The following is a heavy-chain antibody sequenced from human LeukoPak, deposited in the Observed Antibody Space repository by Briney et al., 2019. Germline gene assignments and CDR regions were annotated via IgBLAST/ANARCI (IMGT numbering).Heavy chain of an antibody. D-gene: IGHD2-15*01. Sequence: PGGSLRLSCVASGLTFSNSAMHWVRQAPGKGLEWVAIMSFDGSHERYGDSVKGRFTLSRDNSKNTLYLQINSLRTEDTAVYYCARGGKCSDGKCYLNDYWGQGTLVTVSS. CDR2: MSFDGSHE. J-gene: IGHJ4*02. CDR1: GLTFSNSA. CDR3: ARGGKCSDGKCYLNDY. V-gene: IGHV3-30*04.